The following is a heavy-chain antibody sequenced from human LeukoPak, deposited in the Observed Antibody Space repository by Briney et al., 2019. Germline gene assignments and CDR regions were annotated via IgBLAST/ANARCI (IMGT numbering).Heavy chain of an antibody. D-gene: IGHD2-21*02. CDR1: GFTFSDYY. J-gene: IGHJ3*02. V-gene: IGHV3-11*01. Sequence: PRGSLRLSCAASGFTFSDYYMSWIRQAPGKGLEWVSYISSSGSTINYADSVKGRFTISRDNAKNSLYLQMNSLRAKDTAVYYCARDLCGGDCYSVGGAFDIWGQGTMVTVSS. CDR2: ISSSGSTI. CDR3: ARDLCGGDCYSVGGAFDI.